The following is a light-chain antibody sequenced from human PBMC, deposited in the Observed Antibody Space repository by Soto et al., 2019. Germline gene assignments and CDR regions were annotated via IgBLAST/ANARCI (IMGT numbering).Light chain of an antibody. V-gene: IGKV1-6*01. CDR2: AAS. Sequence: AIQMTQSPSSLSASVGARVTITCRASQGIRNDLGWYQQKPGKAPKLLIYAASSLKSGVPSRFSGSGSGTDFTLTISSLQPEDFATYYCQQDYNYPRTFGQGTKVEIK. CDR1: QGIRND. J-gene: IGKJ1*01. CDR3: QQDYNYPRT.